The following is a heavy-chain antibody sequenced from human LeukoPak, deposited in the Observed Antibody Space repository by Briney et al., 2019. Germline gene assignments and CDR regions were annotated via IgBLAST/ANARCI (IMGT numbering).Heavy chain of an antibody. Sequence: GGSLRLSCTASGFTFSSYWMHWVRQAPGKGLVWVSRINSDGSSTSYADSVKGRFTISRDNAKNTLYLQMNSLRAEDTAVYYCARVSGGCDHFIGYYYYYMDVWGKGTTVTVSS. CDR1: GFTFSSYW. CDR3: ARVSGGCDHFIGYYYYYMDV. V-gene: IGHV3-74*01. D-gene: IGHD1-26*01. CDR2: INSDGSST. J-gene: IGHJ6*03.